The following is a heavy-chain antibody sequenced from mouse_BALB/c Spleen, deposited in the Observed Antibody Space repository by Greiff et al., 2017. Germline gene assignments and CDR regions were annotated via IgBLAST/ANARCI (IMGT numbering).Heavy chain of an antibody. J-gene: IGHJ3*01. CDR1: GYTFTSYY. V-gene: IGHV1S81*02. CDR2: INPSNGGT. Sequence: VQLQQPGAELVKPGASVKLSCKASGYTFTSYYMYWVKQRPGQGLEWIGGINPSNGGTNFNEKFKSKATLTVDKSSSTAYMQLSSLTSEDSAVYYCTRPNWAWFAYWGQGTLVTVSA. D-gene: IGHD4-1*01. CDR3: TRPNWAWFAY.